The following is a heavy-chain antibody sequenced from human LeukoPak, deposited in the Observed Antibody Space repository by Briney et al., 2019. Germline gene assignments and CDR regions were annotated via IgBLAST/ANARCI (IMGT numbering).Heavy chain of an antibody. CDR1: GFTFSSYA. D-gene: IGHD3-22*01. V-gene: IGHV3-23*01. CDR2: ISGSGGSS. Sequence: PGGSLRLSCAASGFTFSSYAMSWVRQAPGKGLEWVSAISGSGGSSYYADSVKGRFTISRDNSKNTLYLQMNSLRAEDTAVYYCASTDSSGYAPHYWGQGTLVTVSS. J-gene: IGHJ4*02. CDR3: ASTDSSGYAPHY.